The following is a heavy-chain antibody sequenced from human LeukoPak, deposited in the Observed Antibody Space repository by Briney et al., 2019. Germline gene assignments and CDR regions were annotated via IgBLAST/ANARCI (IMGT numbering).Heavy chain of an antibody. CDR2: ISGSGGST. D-gene: IGHD3-22*01. CDR3: AKRPNYYDSSGYPRRSPYFDY. J-gene: IGHJ4*02. V-gene: IGHV3-23*01. Sequence: GGSLRLSCAASGFTFSSYAMSWVRQAPGKGLEWVSAISGSGGSTYYADSVKGRFTISRDNSKNTLYLQMNSLRAEDTAVYYCAKRPNYYDSSGYPRRSPYFDYWGQGTLVTVSS. CDR1: GFTFSSYA.